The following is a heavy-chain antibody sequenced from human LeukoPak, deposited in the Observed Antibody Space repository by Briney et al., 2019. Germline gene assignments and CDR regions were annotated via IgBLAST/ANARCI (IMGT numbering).Heavy chain of an antibody. J-gene: IGHJ5*01. D-gene: IGHD5-18*01. Sequence: SETLSLTCAVYGGSFSGYYWSWIRQPPGKGLEWIGEINHSGSTNYNPSLKSRVTISVDTSKNQFSLKLSSVTAADTAVYYCARARDTAMVPTAPDSWGHGTPVTVSS. CDR2: INHSGST. CDR3: ARARDTAMVPTAPDS. CDR1: GGSFSGYY. V-gene: IGHV4-34*01.